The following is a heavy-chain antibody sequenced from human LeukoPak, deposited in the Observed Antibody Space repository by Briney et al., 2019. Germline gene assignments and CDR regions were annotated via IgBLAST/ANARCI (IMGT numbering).Heavy chain of an antibody. D-gene: IGHD3-22*01. V-gene: IGHV3-53*01. CDR2: IYSGGST. CDR1: GFTVSSNY. CDR3: AKDVRYYDSSGYPYYFDY. Sequence: GGSLRLSCAASGFTVSSNYMSWVRQAPGKGLEWVSVIYSGGSTYYADSVKGRFTISRDNSKNTLYLQMNSLRAEDTAVYYCAKDVRYYDSSGYPYYFDYWGQGTLVTVSS. J-gene: IGHJ4*02.